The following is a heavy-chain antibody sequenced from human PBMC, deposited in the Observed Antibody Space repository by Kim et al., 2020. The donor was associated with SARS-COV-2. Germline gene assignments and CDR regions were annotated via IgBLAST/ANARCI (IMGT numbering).Heavy chain of an antibody. Sequence: GGSLRLSCAASGFTFSSFAMSWVRQAPGKGLEWVSTISGGGYSTYYADSVKGRFTISGDRSKSTLYLQMNSLRAEDTAVYYCAKWSQEMVRDYFRYMDVWGKGTTVTVSS. J-gene: IGHJ6*03. CDR1: GFTFSSFA. V-gene: IGHV3-23*01. D-gene: IGHD3-10*01. CDR3: AKWSQEMVRDYFRYMDV. CDR2: ISGGGYST.